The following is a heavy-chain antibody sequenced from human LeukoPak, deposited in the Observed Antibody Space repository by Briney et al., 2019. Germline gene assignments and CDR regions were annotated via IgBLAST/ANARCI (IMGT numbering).Heavy chain of an antibody. CDR1: GYSFTSYW. CDR2: IHPRDSDT. CDR3: ARLNEGYCSGGSCYRGLFDY. D-gene: IGHD2-15*01. J-gene: IGHJ4*02. V-gene: IGHV5-51*01. Sequence: GESLKISCKGSGYSFTSYWIGWVRQMPGKGLEWMGIIHPRDSDTRYSPSFQGQVTISADKSISTAYLQWSSLKASDTAMYYCARLNEGYCSGGSCYRGLFDYWGQGTLVTVSS.